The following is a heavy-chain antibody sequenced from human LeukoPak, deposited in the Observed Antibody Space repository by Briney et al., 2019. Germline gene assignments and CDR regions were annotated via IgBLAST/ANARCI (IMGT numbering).Heavy chain of an antibody. CDR1: GFTFSSYD. J-gene: IGHJ4*02. V-gene: IGHV3-23*01. CDR3: AKLFRTSDY. D-gene: IGHD1-1*01. CDR2: IGGSGAGT. Sequence: PGGSLRLSCAASGFTFSSYDMSWVRQAPGKGLEWVSGIGGSGAGTYYADSVEGRFTSSRDNSKNTLYLQMNSLRAEDAAVYYCAKLFRTSDYWGQGTLVTVSS.